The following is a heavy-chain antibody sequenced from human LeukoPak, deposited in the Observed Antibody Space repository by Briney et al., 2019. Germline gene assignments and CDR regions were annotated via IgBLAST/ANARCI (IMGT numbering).Heavy chain of an antibody. CDR2: ISYTGST. V-gene: IGHV4-59*01. CDR1: GASISSYY. J-gene: IGHJ4*02. CDR3: ARGFGGGYSGLMED. Sequence: SETLSLTCTVSGASISSYYWSWIRQPPGKGLEWIGYISYTGSTNYNPSLKSRVTISVDTSKNQFSLKLSSVTAADTAVYYCARGFGGGYSGLMEDWGQGTLVTVSS. D-gene: IGHD5-12*01.